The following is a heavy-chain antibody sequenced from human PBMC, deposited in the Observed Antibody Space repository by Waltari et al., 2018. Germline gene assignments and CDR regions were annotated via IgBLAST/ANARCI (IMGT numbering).Heavy chain of an antibody. D-gene: IGHD2-21*02. Sequence: QVQLVQSGAEVKKPGASVKVSCKASGYTFSTYNMHWVRQAPGQGLEWMGIIQPSGGSTSYAQNFQGRVPLTRDTSTNTVYRELSSLRSEDTAVYFCARRGCGGDCYDYWGQGTLVTVST. CDR1: GYTFSTYN. CDR3: ARRGCGGDCYDY. CDR2: IQPSGGST. V-gene: IGHV1-46*01. J-gene: IGHJ4*02.